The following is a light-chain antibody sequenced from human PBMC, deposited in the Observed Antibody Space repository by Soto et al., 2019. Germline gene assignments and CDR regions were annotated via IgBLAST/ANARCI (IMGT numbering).Light chain of an antibody. V-gene: IGLV2-11*01. CDR1: SSDVGGYNY. J-gene: IGLJ3*02. Sequence: QSVLTQPRSVSGSPGQSVTISCTGTSSDVGGYNYVSWYQQHPGKAPKLIIYDVLKRPSGVPDRFSGSKSGNTASLTISGLQAEDEADYYCCSYAGSYTGVFGGGTKLTVL. CDR2: DVL. CDR3: CSYAGSYTGV.